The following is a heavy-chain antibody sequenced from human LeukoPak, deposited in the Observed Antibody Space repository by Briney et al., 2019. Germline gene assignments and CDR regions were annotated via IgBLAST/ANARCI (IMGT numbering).Heavy chain of an antibody. CDR3: ARGGTRWFDP. J-gene: IGHJ5*02. CDR1: GGSISSSSYY. Sequence: PSETLSLTCTVSGGSISSSSYYWGWIRQPPGKGLEWIGSIYYSGSTYYNPSLKSRVTISVDTSKNQFSLKLSSVTAADTAVYYCARGGTRWFDPWGQGTLVTVSS. V-gene: IGHV4-39*07. D-gene: IGHD1-14*01. CDR2: IYYSGST.